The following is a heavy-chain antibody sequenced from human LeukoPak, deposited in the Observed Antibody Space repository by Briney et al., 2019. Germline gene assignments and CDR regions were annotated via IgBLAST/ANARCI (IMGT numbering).Heavy chain of an antibody. V-gene: IGHV4-30-2*01. CDR2: IYHSGST. Sequence: SETLSLTFAVSGGSISSGGYSWSWIRQPPGKGLEWIGYIYHSGSTYYNPSLKSRATISVDRSKNQFSLKLSSVTAADTAVYYCARESYCSSTSCYFDYWGQGTLVTVSS. CDR3: ARESYCSSTSCYFDY. CDR1: GGSISSGGYS. D-gene: IGHD2-2*01. J-gene: IGHJ4*02.